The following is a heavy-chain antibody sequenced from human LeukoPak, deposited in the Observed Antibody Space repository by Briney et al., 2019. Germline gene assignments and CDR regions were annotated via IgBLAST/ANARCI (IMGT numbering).Heavy chain of an antibody. V-gene: IGHV4-39*07. J-gene: IGHJ4*02. CDR1: GGSISSGDYF. CDR2: INHSGST. D-gene: IGHD5-18*01. Sequence: PSETLSLTCTVSGGSISSGDYFWSWIRQPPGKGLEWIGEINHSGSTNYNPSLKSRVTISVDTSKNQFSLKLSSVTAADTAVYYCARVRIQLWFQGFDYWGQGTLVTVSS. CDR3: ARVRIQLWFQGFDY.